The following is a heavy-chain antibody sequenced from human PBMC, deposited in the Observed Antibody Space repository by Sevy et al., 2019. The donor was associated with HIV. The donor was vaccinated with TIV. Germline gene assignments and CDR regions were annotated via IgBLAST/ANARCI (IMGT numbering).Heavy chain of an antibody. Sequence: GGSLRLSCAASGFTFSSDAMHWVRQAPGKGLEWVEVISYDGSNKYYAHTVKGRTTISRDNSKNTLYLQMNSLRAEDTAVYYCARARYYDSSGPLDYWGQGTLVTVSS. J-gene: IGHJ4*02. CDR2: ISYDGSNK. CDR1: GFTFSSDA. D-gene: IGHD3-22*01. CDR3: ARARYYDSSGPLDY. V-gene: IGHV3-30-3*01.